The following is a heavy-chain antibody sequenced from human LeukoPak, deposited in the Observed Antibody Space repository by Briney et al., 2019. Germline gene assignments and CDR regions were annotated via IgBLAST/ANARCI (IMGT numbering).Heavy chain of an antibody. D-gene: IGHD3-9*01. J-gene: IGHJ4*02. CDR1: GGTFSSYA. Sequence: SVTVSCKASGGTFSSYAISWVRQAPGQGLEWMGGIIPIFGTANYAQKFQGRVTITTDESTSTAYMELSSLRSEDTAVYYCARSPEGVLTGYSPYYFDYWGQGTLVTVSS. V-gene: IGHV1-69*05. CDR3: ARSPEGVLTGYSPYYFDY. CDR2: IIPIFGTA.